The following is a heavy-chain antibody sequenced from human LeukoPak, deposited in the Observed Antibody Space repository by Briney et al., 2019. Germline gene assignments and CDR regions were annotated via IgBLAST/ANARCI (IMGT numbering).Heavy chain of an antibody. J-gene: IGHJ6*02. Sequence: GGSLRLSCAASGFTFSSYGMHWVRQAPGKGLEWVAVISYDGSNKYYADSVKGRFTISRDNSKNTLYLQINSLRAEDTAVYYCAKDNRWGSHYYYYGMDVWGQGTTVTVSS. CDR2: ISYDGSNK. D-gene: IGHD1-14*01. CDR3: AKDNRWGSHYYYYGMDV. CDR1: GFTFSSYG. V-gene: IGHV3-30*18.